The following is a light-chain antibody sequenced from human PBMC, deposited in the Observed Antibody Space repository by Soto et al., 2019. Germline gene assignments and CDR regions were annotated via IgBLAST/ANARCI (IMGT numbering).Light chain of an antibody. CDR1: QSISTW. Sequence: DIQMTQTPSTLSASVGDRVTITCRASQSISTWLAWYQQKPGKAPKLLIYRASSLESGVPSRFSGSGSGTEFTLTINSLQPDDFATYYCQQYNFYPWTFGQGTKVDIK. CDR2: RAS. V-gene: IGKV1-5*03. J-gene: IGKJ1*01. CDR3: QQYNFYPWT.